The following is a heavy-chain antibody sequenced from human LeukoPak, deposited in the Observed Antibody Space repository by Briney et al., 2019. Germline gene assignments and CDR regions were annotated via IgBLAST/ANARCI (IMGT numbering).Heavy chain of an antibody. CDR1: GYTFTGYY. CDR2: INPNSGGT. V-gene: IGHV1-2*02. CDR3: ARDGPRYYYGSGSYYNLDLYYYYYMDV. Sequence: ASVKVSCKASGYTFTGYYMHWVRQAPGQGLEWMGWINPNSGGTNYAQKFQGRVTMTRDTSISTAYMELSRLRSDDTAVYYCARDGPRYYYGSGSYYNLDLYYYYYMDVWGKGTTVTISS. J-gene: IGHJ6*03. D-gene: IGHD3-10*01.